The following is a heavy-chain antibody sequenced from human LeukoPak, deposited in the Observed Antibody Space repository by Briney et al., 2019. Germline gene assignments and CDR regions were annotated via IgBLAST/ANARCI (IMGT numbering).Heavy chain of an antibody. Sequence: SETLSLTCTVSGGSISSSISYWGWIRPPPGKGLEWIATIYYSGSTYYSPSLKSRVTISVDTSKNQFSLKVTSMTAAATAVYYCARRIVGVIDAFDYWGQGALVTVSS. CDR3: ARRIVGVIDAFDY. J-gene: IGHJ4*02. D-gene: IGHD1-26*01. CDR2: IYYSGST. V-gene: IGHV4-39*01. CDR1: GGSISSSISY.